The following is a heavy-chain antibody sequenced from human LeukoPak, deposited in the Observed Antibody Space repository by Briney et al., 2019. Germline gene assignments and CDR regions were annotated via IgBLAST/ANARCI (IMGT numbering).Heavy chain of an antibody. Sequence: SGTLSLTCAVSGASISSGGWWTWVRQPPGKGLEWIGEIYHTGSTSYDPSLKSRVAISVDKSKNQFSLNLSSLTAADTAVYYCASRPQWPVWGQGILVTVSS. D-gene: IGHD6-19*01. CDR2: IYHTGST. J-gene: IGHJ4*02. CDR1: GASISSGGW. CDR3: ASRPQWPV. V-gene: IGHV4-4*02.